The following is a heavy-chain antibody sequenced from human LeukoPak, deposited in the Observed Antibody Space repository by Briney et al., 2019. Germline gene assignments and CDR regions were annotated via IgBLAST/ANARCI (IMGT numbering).Heavy chain of an antibody. Sequence: GGSLRLSCAASGFTFSSYGMHWVRQAPGRGLEWVAMIFHDGATIHYSDSIKGQFTTSRDNSNNILSLQMVSLRADDTGVYHCARSNGFNSYFIDYWGQGTLVTVSS. D-gene: IGHD2-8*01. J-gene: IGHJ4*02. CDR2: IFHDGATI. CDR3: ARSNGFNSYFIDY. CDR1: GFTFSSYG. V-gene: IGHV3-33*03.